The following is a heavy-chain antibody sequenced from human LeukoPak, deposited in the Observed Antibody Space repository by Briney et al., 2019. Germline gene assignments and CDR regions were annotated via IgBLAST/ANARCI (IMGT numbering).Heavy chain of an antibody. D-gene: IGHD2-21*01. V-gene: IGHV4-30-4*08. CDR2: IYYSGST. CDR1: GGSISSGDYY. CDR3: ARQHGASCFDY. Sequence: SETLSLTCTVSGGSISSGDYYWSWIRQPPGKGLEWIGYIYYSGSTYYNPSLKSRVTISVDTSKNQFSLKLSSVTAADTAVYYCARQHGASCFDYWGQGTLVTVSS. J-gene: IGHJ4*02.